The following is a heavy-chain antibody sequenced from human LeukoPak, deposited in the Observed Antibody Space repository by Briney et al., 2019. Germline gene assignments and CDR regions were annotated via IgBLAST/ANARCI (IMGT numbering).Heavy chain of an antibody. J-gene: IGHJ4*02. CDR1: GFTFSNSA. V-gene: IGHV3-23*01. CDR2: ISDSGGDT. D-gene: IGHD1-26*01. CDR3: TKGGSYGPLDY. Sequence: GGSLRLSCAVSGFTFSNSAMTWVRRAPGKGLEWVAAISDSGGDTIYTDSVKDRFAISRDNSKNTLYLQMNSLRADDTAVYYCTKGGSYGPLDYWGQGTLVTVSS.